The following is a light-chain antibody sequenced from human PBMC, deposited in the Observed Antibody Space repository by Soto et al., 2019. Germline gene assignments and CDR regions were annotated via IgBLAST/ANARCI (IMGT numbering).Light chain of an antibody. CDR3: GTWDSSLSAYV. CDR1: SSNIGNNY. CDR2: ENN. Sequence: SVLTQPPSVSAAPGQKVTISCSGSSSNIGNNYVSWYQQLLGTAPKLLIYENNKRPSGIPDRFPGSKSGTSATLGITGLQTGDEADYYCGTWDSSLSAYVFGTGTKVTVL. J-gene: IGLJ1*01. V-gene: IGLV1-51*02.